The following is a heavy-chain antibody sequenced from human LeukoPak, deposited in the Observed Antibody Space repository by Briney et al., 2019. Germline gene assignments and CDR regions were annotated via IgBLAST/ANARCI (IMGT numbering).Heavy chain of an antibody. J-gene: IGHJ4*02. CDR1: GYRFSDYG. CDR3: ARDLGEGAKRDLDF. CDR2: INTYNGNT. D-gene: IGHD1-26*01. Sequence: ASVKVSCKTSGYRFSDYGISRVRQAPGQGLQWMGWINTYNGNTEYAQSLQGRATMTIDTATATAYLEVRSLISDDTAVYYCARDLGEGAKRDLDFWGQGTLVTVSS. V-gene: IGHV1-18*01.